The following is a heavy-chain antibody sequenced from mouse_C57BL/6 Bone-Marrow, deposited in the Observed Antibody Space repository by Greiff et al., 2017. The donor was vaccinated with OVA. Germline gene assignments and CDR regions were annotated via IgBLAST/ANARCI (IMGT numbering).Heavy chain of an antibody. CDR2: IDPSDSYT. V-gene: IGHV1-69*01. CDR1: GYTFTSYW. J-gene: IGHJ2*01. D-gene: IGHD1-1*01. Sequence: QVQLKQPGAELVMPGASVKLSCKASGYTFTSYWMHWVKQRPGQGLEWIGEIDPSDSYTNYNQKFKGKSTLTVDKSSSTAYMQLSSLTSEDSAVYYCARFGSSYYFDYWGQGTTLTVSS. CDR3: ARFGSSYYFDY.